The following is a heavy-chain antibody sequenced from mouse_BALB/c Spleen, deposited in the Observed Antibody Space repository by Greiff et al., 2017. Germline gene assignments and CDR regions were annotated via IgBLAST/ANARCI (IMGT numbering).Heavy chain of an antibody. Sequence: EVKLVESGAELVRPGALVKLSCKASGFNIKDYYMHWVTQRPEQGLEWIGWIDPENGNTIYDPKFQGKASITADTSSNTAYLQLSSLTSEDTAVYYCARPYGNYVGTWFAYWGQGSLVTVSA. CDR3: ARPYGNYVGTWFAY. V-gene: IGHV14-1*02. CDR2: IDPENGNT. CDR1: GFNIKDYY. J-gene: IGHJ3*01. D-gene: IGHD2-10*02.